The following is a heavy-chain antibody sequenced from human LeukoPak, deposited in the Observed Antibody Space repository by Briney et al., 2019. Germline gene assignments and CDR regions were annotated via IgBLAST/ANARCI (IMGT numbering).Heavy chain of an antibody. J-gene: IGHJ4*02. CDR2: IRYDGSNK. CDR1: GFPFSSYG. V-gene: IGHV3-30*02. CDR3: AKSGARVVVPAAFDY. Sequence: AGGSLRLSCAASGFPFSSYGMHWVRQAPGKGLEWVAFIRYDGSNKYYADSVKGRFTISRDNSKNTLYLQMNSLRAEDTAVYYCAKSGARVVVPAAFDYWGKGTLVTVSS. D-gene: IGHD2-2*01.